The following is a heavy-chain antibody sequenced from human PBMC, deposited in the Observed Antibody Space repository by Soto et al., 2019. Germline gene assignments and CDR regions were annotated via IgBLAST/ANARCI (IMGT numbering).Heavy chain of an antibody. J-gene: IGHJ4*02. CDR1: GASISDNC. Sequence: SETLSLTCAVSGASISDNCWSWVRQPPGKGLEWIGEIYHSGTTHYNPSLWSRVTISVDKSNNQFSLNLNSVTAADTAVYYCARHIAVPRTRGLDYWGQGTLVTVSS. D-gene: IGHD6-19*01. V-gene: IGHV4-4*02. CDR2: IYHSGTT. CDR3: ARHIAVPRTRGLDY.